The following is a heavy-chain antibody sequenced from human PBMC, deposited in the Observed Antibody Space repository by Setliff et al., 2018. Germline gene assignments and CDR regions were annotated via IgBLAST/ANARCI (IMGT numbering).Heavy chain of an antibody. V-gene: IGHV4-34*01. CDR3: VRESRSTWYRRDF. D-gene: IGHD6-13*01. CDR2: SDHGGNT. Sequence: LSLTCSVYGESFSNNYWSWIRQSPGKELEWIGESDHGGNTTIHPSLKSRLTMSVDTSKNQFSLKLTSVTAADTAVYYCVRESRSTWYRRDFWGQGTLVTVSS. CDR1: GESFSNNY. J-gene: IGHJ4*02.